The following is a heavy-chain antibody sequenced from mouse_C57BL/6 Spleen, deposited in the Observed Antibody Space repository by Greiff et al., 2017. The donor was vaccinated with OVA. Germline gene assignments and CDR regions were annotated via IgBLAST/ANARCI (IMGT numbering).Heavy chain of an antibody. CDR1: GYTFTDYE. J-gene: IGHJ2*01. CDR3: TDYGSRFDY. CDR2: IDPETGGT. V-gene: IGHV1-15*01. D-gene: IGHD1-1*01. Sequence: QVQLKESGAELVRPGASVTLSCKASGYTFTDYEMHWVKQTPVHGLEWIGAIDPETGGTAYNQKFKGKAILTADKSSSTAYMELRSLTSADSAVYYCTDYGSRFDYWGQGTTLTVSS.